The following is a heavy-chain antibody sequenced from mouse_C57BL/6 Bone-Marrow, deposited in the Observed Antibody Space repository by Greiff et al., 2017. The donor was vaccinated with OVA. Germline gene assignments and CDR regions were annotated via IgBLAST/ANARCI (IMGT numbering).Heavy chain of an antibody. CDR3: ARPGDYYGSSHWYFDV. D-gene: IGHD1-1*01. CDR2: ISSGSSTI. CDR1: GFTFSDYG. V-gene: IGHV5-17*01. Sequence: EVKLVESGGGLVKPGGSLKLSCAASGFTFSDYGMHWVRQAPEKGLEWVAYISSGSSTIYYADTVKGRFTLSRDNAKNTLFLQMTSLRSEDTAMYYCARPGDYYGSSHWYFDVWGTGTTVTVSS. J-gene: IGHJ1*03.